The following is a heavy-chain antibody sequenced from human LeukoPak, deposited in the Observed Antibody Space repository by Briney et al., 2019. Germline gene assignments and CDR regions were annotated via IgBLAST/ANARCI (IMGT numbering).Heavy chain of an antibody. V-gene: IGHV3-21*01. J-gene: IGHJ3*01. CDR2: ISGRTINI. Sequence: GGSLRLSCAASGFTFSNYGMNWVRRAPGKGLEWVSTISGRTINIYYAESVKGRFTISRDNAKSSLLLQMNSLRAEDTAVYYCVRDGYNPYTHDNDGFDVWGQGTLVTVSS. D-gene: IGHD5-24*01. CDR1: GFTFSNYG. CDR3: VRDGYNPYTHDNDGFDV.